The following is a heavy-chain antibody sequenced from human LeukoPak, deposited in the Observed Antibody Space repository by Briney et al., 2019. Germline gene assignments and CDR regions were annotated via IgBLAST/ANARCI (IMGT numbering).Heavy chain of an antibody. CDR2: IYSSGNT. CDR3: ARGVTNIAVGDY. CDR1: GFTVSNNY. Sequence: GGSLRFSCAASGFTVSNNYMNWVRQAPGKGLEWVSIIYSSGNTYYADSVEGRFTISRDNSKNMLYLQMNSLRAEDTAVYYCARGVTNIAVGDYWGQGTLVTVSS. V-gene: IGHV3-53*01. J-gene: IGHJ4*02. D-gene: IGHD6-19*01.